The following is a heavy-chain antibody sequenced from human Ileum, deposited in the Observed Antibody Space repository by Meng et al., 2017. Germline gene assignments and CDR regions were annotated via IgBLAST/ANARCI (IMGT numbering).Heavy chain of an antibody. CDR1: GGSIGGGHYF. Sequence: QVTPQESGPGLLNPSQTLSLTCTVSGGSIGGGHYFWSWIRQHLEKGLEWIGYIYHSGVTYYSPSLKSRLTISVDTSKNQFSLKLSSVTAADTAIYYCARGVVTYYDSSTLTWFDPWGQGALVTVSS. J-gene: IGHJ5*02. D-gene: IGHD3-22*01. CDR3: ARGVVTYYDSSTLTWFDP. V-gene: IGHV4-31*03. CDR2: IYHSGVT.